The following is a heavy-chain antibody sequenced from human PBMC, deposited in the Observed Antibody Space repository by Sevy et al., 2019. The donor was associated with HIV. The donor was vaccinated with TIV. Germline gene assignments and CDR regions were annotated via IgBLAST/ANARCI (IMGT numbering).Heavy chain of an antibody. V-gene: IGHV4-34*01. Sequence: SETLSPTCAVYGGSFSGFYWTWIRQPPGKGLEWIGEINHIGSTTYNPSLKSRVTISVDTSKNQFSLKLSSVTAADTAVYYCARGQWELYYWGQGIQVTVS. J-gene: IGHJ4*02. D-gene: IGHD3-3*01. CDR2: INHIGST. CDR1: GGSFSGFY. CDR3: ARGQWELYY.